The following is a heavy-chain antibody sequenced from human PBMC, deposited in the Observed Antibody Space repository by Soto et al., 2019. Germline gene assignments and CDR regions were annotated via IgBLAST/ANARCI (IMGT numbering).Heavy chain of an antibody. V-gene: IGHV1-18*01. CDR1: GYTFTSYG. CDR3: ARDPGRLNYYGSGSPFDYFDY. D-gene: IGHD3-10*01. Sequence: GASVKVSCKASGYTFTSYGISWVRQAPGQGLEWMGRISAYNGNTNYAQKLQGRVTMTTDTSTSTAYMELRSLRSDDTAVYYCARDPGRLNYYGSGSPFDYFDYWGQGTLVTVSS. CDR2: ISAYNGNT. J-gene: IGHJ4*02.